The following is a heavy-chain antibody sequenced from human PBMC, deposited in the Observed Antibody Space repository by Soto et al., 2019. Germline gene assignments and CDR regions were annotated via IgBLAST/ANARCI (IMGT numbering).Heavy chain of an antibody. CDR3: ARDGHNTNDVDH. CDR1: GFTFDDYW. V-gene: IGHV3-7*01. Sequence: EVQLVESGGVLVQPGGSLRLSCVAPGFTFDDYWMNWVRQAPGKGLEWVAIINTDGSERYYVDSVKGRFTISRDNSKNSLFLQMNSLRAEDTALYYCARDGHNTNDVDHWGQGTLVTVSS. D-gene: IGHD1-20*01. J-gene: IGHJ5*02. CDR2: INTDGSER.